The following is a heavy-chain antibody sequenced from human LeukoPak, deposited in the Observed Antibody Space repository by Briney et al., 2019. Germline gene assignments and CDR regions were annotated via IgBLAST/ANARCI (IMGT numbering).Heavy chain of an antibody. CDR2: IYYSGST. CDR1: GGSISSSSYY. CDR3: ARQGIFCSGGSCYSSWFDP. D-gene: IGHD2-15*01. Sequence: PSETLSLTCTVSGGSISSSSYYWGWIRQPPGKGLEWIGSIYYSGSTYYNPSLKSRVTLSVDTSKNQFSLKLSSVTAADTAVYYCARQGIFCSGGSCYSSWFDPWGQGTLVTVSS. V-gene: IGHV4-39*01. J-gene: IGHJ5*02.